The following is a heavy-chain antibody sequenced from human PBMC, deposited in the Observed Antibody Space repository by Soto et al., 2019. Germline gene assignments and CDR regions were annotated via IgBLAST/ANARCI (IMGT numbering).Heavy chain of an antibody. D-gene: IGHD2-15*01. CDR1: GGSLSSSSFY. CDR2: LYYSGST. Sequence: QLQLQESGPGLVKPSETLSLTCTVSGGSLSSSSFYWGWIRQPPGKGLEWIGSLYYSGSTYYNPSLKSRVTIPVDTSKNQFALKVNSVTAADAAVYYCARLLGVGAACYFDYWGQGTLVTVSS. CDR3: ARLLGVGAACYFDY. J-gene: IGHJ4*02. V-gene: IGHV4-39*01.